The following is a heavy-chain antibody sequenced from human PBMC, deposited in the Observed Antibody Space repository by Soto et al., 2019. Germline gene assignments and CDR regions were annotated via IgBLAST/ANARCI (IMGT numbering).Heavy chain of an antibody. CDR3: AAWPRSSWFDF. J-gene: IGHJ4*02. CDR2: IKGDGGEI. CDR1: GFIFKTYW. D-gene: IGHD6-13*01. V-gene: IGHV3-7*05. Sequence: GGSLRLSCATSGFIFKTYWMGLVRQAPGTGLEWVANIKGDGGEITYADSVKGRFTISRDNAKDSLYLQMNNLRVEDTAIYYCAAWPRSSWFDFWGQGTLVTVSS.